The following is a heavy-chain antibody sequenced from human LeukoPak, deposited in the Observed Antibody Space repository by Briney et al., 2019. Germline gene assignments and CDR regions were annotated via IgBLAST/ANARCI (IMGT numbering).Heavy chain of an antibody. CDR2: IYYSGST. J-gene: IGHJ4*02. CDR3: ARHVYARLIYCFDY. Sequence: SETLSLTCAVYGGSFSGYYWGWIRQHPGEGLEWNGSIYYSGSTYYYNPSLKSRVTISVDTSKNQFSLKLTSVTAADTAVYYCARHVYARLIYCFDYWGQGTLVTVSS. CDR1: GGSFSGYY. V-gene: IGHV4-39*01. D-gene: IGHD2/OR15-2a*01.